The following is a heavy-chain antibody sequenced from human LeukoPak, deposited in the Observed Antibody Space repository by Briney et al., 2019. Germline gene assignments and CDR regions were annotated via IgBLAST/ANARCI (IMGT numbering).Heavy chain of an antibody. J-gene: IGHJ5*02. Sequence: ASVKVSCKASGYTFTTYYMHWERQAPGQGLEWMGIINPSGDTTIYAQKFQGRVTMTRDTSTSTVYMELSSLRSEDTAVYYCARRMMPYNWFDPWGQGTLVTVSS. CDR3: ARRMMPYNWFDP. V-gene: IGHV1-46*01. D-gene: IGHD3-16*01. CDR2: INPSGDTT. CDR1: GYTFTTYY.